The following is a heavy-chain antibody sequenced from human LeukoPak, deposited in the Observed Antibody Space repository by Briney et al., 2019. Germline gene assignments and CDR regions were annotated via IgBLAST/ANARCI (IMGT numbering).Heavy chain of an antibody. Sequence: PSETLSLTCAVYGGSFSGYYWSWIRQPPGKGLEWIGEINHSGSTNYNPSLKSRVTISVDTSKNQFSLKLSSVTAADTAVYYCARGDHLTTVIGIDYWGQGTLVTVSS. D-gene: IGHD4-17*01. CDR2: INHSGST. V-gene: IGHV4-34*01. CDR1: GGSFSGYY. J-gene: IGHJ4*02. CDR3: ARGDHLTTVIGIDY.